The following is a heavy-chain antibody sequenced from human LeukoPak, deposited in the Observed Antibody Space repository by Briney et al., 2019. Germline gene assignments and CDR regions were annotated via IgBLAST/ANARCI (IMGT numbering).Heavy chain of an antibody. Sequence: ASVKLSFTGSGFTFTSCAMQWVRQARGQGLGWIGFIVVGSSDTNYAYKFQERVTITRDMSTSTAYMELRSLRSEDTAADYFAASFQGYSNYDYWGQGTLVTVSS. CDR3: AASFQGYSNYDY. J-gene: IGHJ4*02. CDR2: IVVGSSDT. D-gene: IGHD4-11*01. V-gene: IGHV1-58*02. CDR1: GFTFTSCA.